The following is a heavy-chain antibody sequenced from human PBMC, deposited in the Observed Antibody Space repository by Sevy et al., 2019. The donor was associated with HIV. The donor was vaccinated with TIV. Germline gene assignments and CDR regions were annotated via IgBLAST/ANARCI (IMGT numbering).Heavy chain of an antibody. J-gene: IGHJ6*03. Sequence: GGSLRLSCAASGFMFSSYAMSWVRQAPGKGLEWVSSVSGSGASTYYADSVKGRFTISRDNSKNTLYLQMSSLRVEDTAVYYCAKNPAVGSSCYMDVWGKGTTVTVSS. CDR3: AKNPAVGSSCYMDV. V-gene: IGHV3-23*01. CDR2: VSGSGAST. D-gene: IGHD1-26*01. CDR1: GFMFSSYA.